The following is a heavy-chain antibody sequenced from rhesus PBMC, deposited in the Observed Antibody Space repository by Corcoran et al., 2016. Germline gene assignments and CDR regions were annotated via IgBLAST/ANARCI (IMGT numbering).Heavy chain of an antibody. CDR2: SYGSCRTT. V-gene: IGHV4-169*01. D-gene: IGHD3-9*01. Sequence: QLQLQESGPGLVKPSETLSVTCAGSGGSISSSYWSWIRQAPGKGLEWIGDSYGSCRTTNYTPPLQSRVTLSVATSKNRLSLKLSSVTAADTAAYYCTSPVRYRFDVWGPGVLVSVSS. CDR3: TSPVRYRFDV. J-gene: IGHJ5-1*01. CDR1: GGSISSSY.